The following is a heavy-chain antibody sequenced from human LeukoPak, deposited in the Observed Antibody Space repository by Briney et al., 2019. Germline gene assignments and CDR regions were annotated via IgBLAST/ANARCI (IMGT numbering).Heavy chain of an antibody. CDR2: INPSGGST. J-gene: IGHJ4*02. Sequence: ASVKVSCMASGYTFTSYYMHWVRQAPGQGLEWMGIINPSGGSTSYAQKFQGRVTMTRDMSTSTVYMELSSLRSEDTAVYYCARVRWLQWTFDYWGQGTLVTVSS. D-gene: IGHD6-19*01. CDR3: ARVRWLQWTFDY. V-gene: IGHV1-46*01. CDR1: GYTFTSYY.